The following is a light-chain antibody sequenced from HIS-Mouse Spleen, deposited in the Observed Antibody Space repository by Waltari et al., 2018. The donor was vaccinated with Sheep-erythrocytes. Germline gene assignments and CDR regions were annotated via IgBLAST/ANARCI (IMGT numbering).Light chain of an antibody. J-gene: IGLJ3*02. CDR3: YSTDSSGNHSNWV. CDR1: ALPKQY. Sequence: SYELTQPPSVSVSPGQTARITCAGDALPKQYAYWYQQKSGKAPVLVIYEDSKRPSGIPERFSGSSSGTMATLTISGAQVEDEADYYCYSTDSSGNHSNWVFGGGTKLTVL. V-gene: IGLV3-10*01. CDR2: EDS.